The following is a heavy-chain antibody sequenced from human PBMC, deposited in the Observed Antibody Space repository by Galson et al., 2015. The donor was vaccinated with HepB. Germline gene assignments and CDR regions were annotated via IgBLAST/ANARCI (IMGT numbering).Heavy chain of an antibody. CDR2: ISGSGGST. V-gene: IGHV3-23*01. CDR3: ANEPSPDALQIYGWGVVTADY. D-gene: IGHD3-3*01. Sequence: SLRLSCAASGFTFSSYAMSWVRQAPGKGLEWVSAISGSGGSTYYADSVKGRFTISRDNSKNTLYLQMNSLRAEDTAVYYCANEPSPDALQIYGWGVVTADYWGQGTLVTVSS. CDR1: GFTFSSYA. J-gene: IGHJ4*02.